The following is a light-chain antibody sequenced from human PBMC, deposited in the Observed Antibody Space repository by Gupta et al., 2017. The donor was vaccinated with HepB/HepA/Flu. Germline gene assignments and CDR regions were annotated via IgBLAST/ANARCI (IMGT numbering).Light chain of an antibody. Sequence: DIQMTQSPSSLSASVGDRVTITCRASQSISSYLNWYQQKPGKAPKLLIYAASSLQSGVPSRFSGSGYGTDFTLTISSRQHEDFASYYCQQSYSNPPITFGGGTKVEIK. V-gene: IGKV1-39*01. CDR1: QSISSY. CDR2: AAS. J-gene: IGKJ4*01. CDR3: QQSYSNPPIT.